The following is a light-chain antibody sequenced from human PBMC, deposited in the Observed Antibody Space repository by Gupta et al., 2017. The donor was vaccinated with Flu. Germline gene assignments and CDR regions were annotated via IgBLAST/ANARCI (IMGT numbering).Light chain of an antibody. CDR1: TCRANRDRNTS. J-gene: IGKJ1*01. V-gene: IGKV2D-30*01. Sequence: VNLGPAAPNYCVTSTCRANRDRNTSLHWFQQRPGQSPKRLINYASYSYSGVPDRFSGSGSGTDFTLKISSVEAEDVAIYYCKQGGRLPQTFGQGTTVEIK. CDR3: KQGGRLPQT. CDR2: YAS.